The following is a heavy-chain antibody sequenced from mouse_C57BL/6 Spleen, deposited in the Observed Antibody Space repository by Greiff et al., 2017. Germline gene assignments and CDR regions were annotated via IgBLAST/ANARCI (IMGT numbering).Heavy chain of an antibody. CDR3: ARHLYDGYYPYFDY. Sequence: VQLKESGPELVKPGASVKIPCKASGYTFTDYNMDWVKQSHGKSLEWIGDINPNNGGTIYNQKFKGKATLTVDKSSSTAYMELRSLTAEDTAVYYCARHLYDGYYPYFDYWGQGTTLTVSS. CDR2: INPNNGGT. CDR1: GYTFTDYN. D-gene: IGHD2-3*01. J-gene: IGHJ2*01. V-gene: IGHV1-18*01.